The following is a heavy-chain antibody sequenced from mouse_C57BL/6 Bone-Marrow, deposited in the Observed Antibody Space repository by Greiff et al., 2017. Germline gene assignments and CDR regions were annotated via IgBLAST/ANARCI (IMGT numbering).Heavy chain of an antibody. CDR1: GYTFTSYG. CDR3: AMRLYYFDY. CDR2: IYPRSGNT. Sequence: QVQLQQSGAELARPGASVKLSCKASGYTFTSYGISWVKQRTGPGLEWIGEIYPRSGNTYYNEKFKGKATLTADKSSSTSYMELRMLTSEDSAVYFCAMRLYYFDYWGPGTTLTVSS. V-gene: IGHV1-81*01. J-gene: IGHJ2*01.